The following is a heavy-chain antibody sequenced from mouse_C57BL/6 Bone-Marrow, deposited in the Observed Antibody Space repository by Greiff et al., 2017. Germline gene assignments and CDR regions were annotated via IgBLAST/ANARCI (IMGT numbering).Heavy chain of an antibody. CDR1: GYTFTSYW. V-gene: IGHV1-72*01. D-gene: IGHD1-1*01. Sequence: QVQLQQPGAELVKPGASVKLSCKASGYTFTSYWMHWVKQRPGRGLEWIGRIDPNSGGTKYNEKFKSKATLTVDKPSSTAYLQLSSLTSEDSAVYYCARLPISTGVAAEYFDVWGTGTAVTVFS. CDR3: ARLPISTGVAAEYFDV. J-gene: IGHJ1*03. CDR2: IDPNSGGT.